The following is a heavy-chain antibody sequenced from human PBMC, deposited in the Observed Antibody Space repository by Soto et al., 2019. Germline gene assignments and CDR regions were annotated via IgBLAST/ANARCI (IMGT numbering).Heavy chain of an antibody. Sequence: EVQLVESGGGLVQPGGSLRLSCAASGFTXSNYHMNWVRQAPGKGLXWVSYISTSSSTIYYADSVKGRFTISRDNGQNSLYLQMNRLRDEDTAVYXXXXXXXXXXIXYXXXXXVWGQGTTV. J-gene: IGHJ6*02. CDR2: ISTSSSTI. CDR1: GFTXSNYH. CDR3: XXXXXXXXIXYXXXXXV. V-gene: IGHV3-48*02.